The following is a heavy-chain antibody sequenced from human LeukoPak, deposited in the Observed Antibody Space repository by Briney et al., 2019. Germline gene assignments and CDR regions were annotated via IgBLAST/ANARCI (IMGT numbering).Heavy chain of an antibody. V-gene: IGHV3-21*06. D-gene: IGHD5-24*01. J-gene: IGHJ4*02. CDR1: GFTFSSYS. Sequence: PGGSLRLSCAASGFTFSSYSMTWVRQAPGKGLEWVASISTGSTYKYYADSMKGRFTISRDNAKTSVFLQMNSLRAEDTAVYSCARHSSDNDGWGPFDYWGQGTLVTVSS. CDR2: ISTGSTYK. CDR3: ARHSSDNDGWGPFDY.